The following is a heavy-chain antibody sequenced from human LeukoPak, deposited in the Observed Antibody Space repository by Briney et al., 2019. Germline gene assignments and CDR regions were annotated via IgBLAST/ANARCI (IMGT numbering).Heavy chain of an antibody. CDR1: GFTFSSYA. J-gene: IGHJ4*02. V-gene: IGHV3-23*01. CDR3: AKDLEYYYDSSGYL. Sequence: GGSLRLSRAASGFTFSSYAMSFVRQSPGKGLEWGSAISGSGGSTYYADSVKGRFTISRDDSKNTLYLQMNSLRAEDTAVYYCAKDLEYYYDSSGYLWGQGTLVTVSS. D-gene: IGHD3-22*01. CDR2: ISGSGGST.